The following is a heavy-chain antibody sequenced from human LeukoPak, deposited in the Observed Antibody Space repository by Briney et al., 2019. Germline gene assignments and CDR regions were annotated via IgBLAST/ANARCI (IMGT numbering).Heavy chain of an antibody. J-gene: IGHJ6*03. CDR2: IYTSWST. CDR3: AREYYDFWSGTYYYYMDV. Sequence: SETLSLTCTVSGGSISSYYWSWIRQPAGKGLEWIGRIYTSWSTNYNPSLKSRVTMSVDTSKNQFSLKLSSVTAADTAVYYCAREYYDFWSGTYYYYMDVWGKGTTVTVSS. D-gene: IGHD3-3*01. CDR1: GGSISSYY. V-gene: IGHV4-4*07.